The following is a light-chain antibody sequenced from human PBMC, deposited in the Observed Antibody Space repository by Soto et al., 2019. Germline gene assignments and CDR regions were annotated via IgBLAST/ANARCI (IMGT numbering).Light chain of an antibody. CDR2: GAS. CDR1: QSVSSSY. V-gene: IGKV3-20*01. Sequence: EIVLTQSPGTLSLSPGERATLSCRASQSVSSSYLAWYQQKPGRAPRLLIYGASSMATGIPGRFSGSGYGIDFSLTISRLEPEDFAVYYCHQYGSSPPWTFGQGTKVEIK. J-gene: IGKJ1*01. CDR3: HQYGSSPPWT.